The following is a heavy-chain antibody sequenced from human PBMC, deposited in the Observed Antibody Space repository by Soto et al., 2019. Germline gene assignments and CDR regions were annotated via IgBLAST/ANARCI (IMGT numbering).Heavy chain of an antibody. CDR1: GFTFSSYA. CDR3: AREGLYDYVWGSYRYWDAFDI. V-gene: IGHV3-30-3*01. Sequence: QVQLVESGGGVVQPGRSLRLSCAASGFTFSSYAMHWVRQAPGKGLEWVAVISYDGSNKYYADSVKGRFTISRDNSKNTMDLQMNSLRAEDTAVYYCAREGLYDYVWGSYRYWDAFDIWGQGTMVTVSS. D-gene: IGHD3-16*02. J-gene: IGHJ3*02. CDR2: ISYDGSNK.